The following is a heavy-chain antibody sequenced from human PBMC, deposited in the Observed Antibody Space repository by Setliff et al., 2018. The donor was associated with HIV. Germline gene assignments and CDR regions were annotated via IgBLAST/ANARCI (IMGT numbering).Heavy chain of an antibody. J-gene: IGHJ3*01. Sequence: PGGSPRLSCPASGFTFSSYGMHWVRQAPGKGLEWVAFIRYDGSEKYYIESVKGRFTISRDNSKKMLYLQMNSLRAEDTAVYYCARDATYYNFWSGSYDAFDVWGPGTMVTVSS. CDR3: ARDATYYNFWSGSYDAFDV. CDR2: IRYDGSEK. V-gene: IGHV3-30*02. CDR1: GFTFSSYG. D-gene: IGHD3-3*01.